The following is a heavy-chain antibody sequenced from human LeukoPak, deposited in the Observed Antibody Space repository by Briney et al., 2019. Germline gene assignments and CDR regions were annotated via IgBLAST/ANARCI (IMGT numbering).Heavy chain of an antibody. V-gene: IGHV3-11*06. CDR3: ARDLLDYYDSSGYRVFDY. J-gene: IGHJ4*02. CDR1: GFTFSDYY. D-gene: IGHD3-22*01. CDR2: ISSSSSYI. Sequence: GGSLRLSCAASGFTFSDYYMSWIRQAPGKGLEWVSSISSSSSYIYYADSVKGRFTISRDNAKNSLYLQMNSLRAEDTAVYYCARDLLDYYDSSGYRVFDYWGQGTLVTVSS.